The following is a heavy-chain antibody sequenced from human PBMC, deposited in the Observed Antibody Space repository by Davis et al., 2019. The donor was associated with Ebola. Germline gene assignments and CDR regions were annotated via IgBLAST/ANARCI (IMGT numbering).Heavy chain of an antibody. CDR3: AKDFGLYYYGSGNFFDY. CDR2: ISGSGGST. CDR1: GFTFSSYA. V-gene: IGHV3-23*01. D-gene: IGHD3-10*01. Sequence: GESLKISCAASGFTFSSYAMSWVRQAPGKGLEWVSAISGSGGSTYYADSVKGRFTISRDNSKNTLYLQMNSLRAEDTAVYYCAKDFGLYYYGSGNFFDYWGQGTLVTVSS. J-gene: IGHJ4*02.